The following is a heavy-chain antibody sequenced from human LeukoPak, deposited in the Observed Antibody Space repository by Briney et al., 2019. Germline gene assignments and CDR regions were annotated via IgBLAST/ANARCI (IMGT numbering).Heavy chain of an antibody. V-gene: IGHV4-61*01. J-gene: IGHJ5*02. CDR3: ARASGGYYNNWFDP. CDR2: IYYTGST. Sequence: SETLSLTCTVSGGSVSSGSYYWSWIRQPPGKGLEWMGYIYYTGSTNHNPSLKSRVTMSVDTSKNQFSLKLNSVTAADTAVYYCARASGGYYNNWFDPWGQGTLVTVSS. D-gene: IGHD3-22*01. CDR1: GGSVSSGSYY.